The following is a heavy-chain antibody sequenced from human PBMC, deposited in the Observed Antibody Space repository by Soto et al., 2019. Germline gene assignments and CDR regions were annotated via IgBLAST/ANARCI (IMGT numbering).Heavy chain of an antibody. D-gene: IGHD3-10*01. CDR1: GGSISSYY. Sequence: SETLSLTCTVSGGSISSYYWSWIRQPPGKGLEWIGYIYYSGSTNYNPSLKSRVTISVDTSKNQFSLKLSSVTAADTAVYYCARRYGSGSLDAFDIWGQGTMVTVSS. J-gene: IGHJ3*02. V-gene: IGHV4-59*08. CDR3: ARRYGSGSLDAFDI. CDR2: IYYSGST.